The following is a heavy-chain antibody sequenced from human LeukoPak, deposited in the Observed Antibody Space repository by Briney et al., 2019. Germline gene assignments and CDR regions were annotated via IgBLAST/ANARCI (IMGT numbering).Heavy chain of an antibody. CDR2: ITPYNGDT. Sequence: ASVNVSRKASGYTFITYGITWVRQAPGQGLEWMGWITPYNGDTNYAQNLQDRVTMTTDTSTSTAYMELRSLRSDDTAVYFCARVAGVSYNYFDSWGQGTLVTVSS. CDR3: ARVAGVSYNYFDS. V-gene: IGHV1-18*01. CDR1: GYTFITYG. D-gene: IGHD1-26*01. J-gene: IGHJ4*02.